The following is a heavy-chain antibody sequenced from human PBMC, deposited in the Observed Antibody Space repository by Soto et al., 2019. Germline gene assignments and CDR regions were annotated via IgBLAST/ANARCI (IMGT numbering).Heavy chain of an antibody. D-gene: IGHD2-21*02. CDR2: IKSKTDGGTT. Sequence: GGSLRLSCAASGFSFSNAWMNWVRQAPGKGLEWVGRIKSKTDGGTTDYAAPVKGRFTISRDDSKNTLYLQMNSLKTEDTAVYYCTTGDYYYYYGMDVWGQGTTVTVSS. J-gene: IGHJ6*02. CDR3: TTGDYYYYYGMDV. V-gene: IGHV3-15*07. CDR1: GFSFSNAW.